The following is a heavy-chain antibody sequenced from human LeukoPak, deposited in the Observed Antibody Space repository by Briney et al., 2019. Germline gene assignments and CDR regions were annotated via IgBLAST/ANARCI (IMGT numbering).Heavy chain of an antibody. CDR2: IYTSGST. V-gene: IGHV4-4*09. CDR3: ARQAIVVVPAADTLYYYYYYMDV. Sequence: SETLSLTCTVSGGSISSYYWSWIRQPPGKGLEWIGYIYTSGSTNYNPSLKTRVTISVDTSKNQFYLKLSSVTAADTAVYYGARQAIVVVPAADTLYYYYYYMDVWGKGTTVTVSS. J-gene: IGHJ6*03. D-gene: IGHD2-2*01. CDR1: GGSISSYY.